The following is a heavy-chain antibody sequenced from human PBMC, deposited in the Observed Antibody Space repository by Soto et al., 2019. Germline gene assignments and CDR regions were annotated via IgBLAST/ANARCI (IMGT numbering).Heavy chain of an antibody. J-gene: IGHJ6*02. Sequence: QVQLVESGGGVVQPGRSLRLSCAASGFTFSSYAMHWVRQAPGKGLEWVAVISYDGSNKYYADSVKGRFTISRDNSKNTLYLQMNSMSAEDTAVYYCARDLAYYYDSSGYYTLSYYYGMDVWGQGTTVTVSS. CDR3: ARDLAYYYDSSGYYTLSYYYGMDV. V-gene: IGHV3-30-3*01. CDR2: ISYDGSNK. CDR1: GFTFSSYA. D-gene: IGHD3-22*01.